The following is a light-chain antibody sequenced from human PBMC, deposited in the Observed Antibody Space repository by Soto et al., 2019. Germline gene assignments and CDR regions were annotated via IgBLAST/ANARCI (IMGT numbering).Light chain of an antibody. J-gene: IGKJ1*01. Sequence: DIKMTQSPSTLSVSVGDRVTISCRASQTISICLAWYQQKPGKAPKLLIHRATTINRGIPSRFSGSGSGTEFTLTISSLQSDDFATYYCQHYNNYSEAFGQGTKV. CDR3: QHYNNYSEA. CDR2: RAT. CDR1: QTISIC. V-gene: IGKV1-5*03.